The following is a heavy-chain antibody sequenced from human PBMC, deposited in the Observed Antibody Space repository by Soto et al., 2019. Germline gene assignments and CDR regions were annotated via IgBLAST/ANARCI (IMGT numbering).Heavy chain of an antibody. J-gene: IGHJ4*02. CDR3: ARGLITGSQYSGGWYYFAS. V-gene: IGHV4-39*07. CDR2: VSFTGTT. Sequence: SETLSLTYSVSGGSINNNYYYWGWVRQPPGKGLEWIGSVSFTGTTYYSPSLKSRVTISVHTSNSQFSLELSSVTAADTAVYYCARGLITGSQYSGGWYYFASWGQGTQVTVSS. CDR1: GGSINNNYYY. D-gene: IGHD1-26*01.